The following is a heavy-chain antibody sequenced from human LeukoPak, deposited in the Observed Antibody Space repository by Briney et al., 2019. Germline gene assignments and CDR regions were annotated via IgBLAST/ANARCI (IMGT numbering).Heavy chain of an antibody. Sequence: GGSLRLSCVASGFTFSDYEFNWVRQAPGKGLAWVSYIDIGGEKKLYADSVKGRFTISRDNAKNSLCLQINSLGVEDTGVYYCARDASGANTGDYWGQGTLVTVS. CDR3: ARDASGANTGDY. D-gene: IGHD3-16*01. CDR1: GFTFSDYE. V-gene: IGHV3-48*03. CDR2: IDIGGEKK. J-gene: IGHJ4*02.